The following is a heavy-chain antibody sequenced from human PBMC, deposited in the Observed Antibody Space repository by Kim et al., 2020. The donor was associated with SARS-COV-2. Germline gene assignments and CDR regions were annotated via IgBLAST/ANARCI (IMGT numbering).Heavy chain of an antibody. V-gene: IGHV3-30*18. CDR2: ISFDGGNK. J-gene: IGHJ3*01. CDR3: AKGDYGGSELDAFDV. CDR1: GFSFSSYG. Sequence: GGSLRLSCAASGFSFSSYGIHWVRQAPGKGLEWVAVISFDGGNKYYIDSVKGRFTISRDNSKKTVFLQRNSLRDEDTAIYYCAKGDYGGSELDAFDVWGLGTMVTVSS. D-gene: IGHD3-10*01.